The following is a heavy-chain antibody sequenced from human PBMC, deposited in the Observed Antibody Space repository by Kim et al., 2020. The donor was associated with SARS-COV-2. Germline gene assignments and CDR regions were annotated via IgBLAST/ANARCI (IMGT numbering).Heavy chain of an antibody. D-gene: IGHD3-3*01. CDR3: AKDTVGEPFDY. V-gene: IGHV3-9*01. CDR1: GFTFGDYA. J-gene: IGHJ4*02. CDR2: ISWNSGSI. Sequence: GGSLRLSCAASGFTFGDYAMYWVRQAPGKGLEWVSGISWNSGSIGYADSVKGRFTISRDNAKNYLYLQMNSLRAEDTALYYCAKDTVGEPFDYWGQGTLV.